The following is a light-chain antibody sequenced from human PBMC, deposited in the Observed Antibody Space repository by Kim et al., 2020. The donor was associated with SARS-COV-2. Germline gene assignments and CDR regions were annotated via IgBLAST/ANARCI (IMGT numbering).Light chain of an antibody. Sequence: DIQMTQSPSSVSASVGGRVTITCRASQDVNKFLAWYQLKPGKAPKILIYDASSLQGGVPSRFSGSGSGTEFTLTISSLQPEDFATYYCLQAAHFPRTFGGGTKVEVK. CDR1: QDVNKF. V-gene: IGKV1D-12*01. CDR3: LQAAHFPRT. CDR2: DAS. J-gene: IGKJ4*01.